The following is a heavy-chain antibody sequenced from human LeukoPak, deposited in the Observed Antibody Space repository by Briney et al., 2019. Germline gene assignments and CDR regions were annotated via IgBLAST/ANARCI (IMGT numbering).Heavy chain of an antibody. V-gene: IGHV4-59*01. CDR1: YGAISSCY. CDR2: IYYSGST. J-gene: IGHJ3*02. CDR3: ARESEGDAFDI. Sequence: QVQLQESGPGLVKPSETLSLTCAVSYGAISSCYWSLIRRPPGEGLTWIVYIYYSGSTNYNPSLKSRVTISVDTSKNQFSLKLSSVTAADTAVHYCARESEGDAFDIWGQGTMVTVSS.